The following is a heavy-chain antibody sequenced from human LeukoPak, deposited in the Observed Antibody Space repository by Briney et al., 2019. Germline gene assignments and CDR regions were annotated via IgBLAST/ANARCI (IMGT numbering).Heavy chain of an antibody. CDR3: ARGYSSSSLVGFDY. D-gene: IGHD6-6*01. V-gene: IGHV4-4*07. CDR2: IYTSGST. Sequence: SETLSLTCTVSGGSISSYYWSWIRQPAGKGLEWIGRIYTSGSTNYNPSLKSRVTMSVDTSKNQFSLKLSSVTAADTAVYYCARGYSSSSLVGFDYWGQGTLVTVSS. J-gene: IGHJ4*02. CDR1: GGSISSYY.